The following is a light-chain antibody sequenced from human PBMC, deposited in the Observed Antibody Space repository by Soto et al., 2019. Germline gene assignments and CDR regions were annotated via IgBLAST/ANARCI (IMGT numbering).Light chain of an antibody. CDR1: QSVSVN. J-gene: IGKJ3*01. V-gene: IGKV3-15*01. Sequence: EIVMTQSPGTLSVSPGERATLSCRASQSVSVNLAWYQQKPGQAPRLLIYGVSTRATGIPARFSGSESGTEFTLTISGLLSEDFAVYYCEQYNDWPFTFGPGTKVDIK. CDR2: GVS. CDR3: EQYNDWPFT.